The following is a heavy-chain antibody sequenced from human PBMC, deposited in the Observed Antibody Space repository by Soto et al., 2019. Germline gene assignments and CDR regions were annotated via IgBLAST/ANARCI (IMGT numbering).Heavy chain of an antibody. D-gene: IGHD2-8*01. Sequence: PSETLSLTCTVSGGSVSNSNYYWGWIRQSPGKGLEWIGSVYYRGRSYSKSSVKSRVTISVDTSKNQFSLNLNSVTASDTAVYFCLSQRTSVLTQAYFDYWGPGALVTVPS. CDR2: VYYRGRS. V-gene: IGHV4-39*01. J-gene: IGHJ4*02. CDR3: LSQRTSVLTQAYFDY. CDR1: GGSVSNSNYY.